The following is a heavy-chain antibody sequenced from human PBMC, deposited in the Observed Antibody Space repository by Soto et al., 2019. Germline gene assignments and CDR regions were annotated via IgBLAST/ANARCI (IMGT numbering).Heavy chain of an antibody. D-gene: IGHD5-12*01. Sequence: PSETLSLTCTVSGGSIGNKYWSWIRQPPGKRLEWIGYIYYRGSTTYNPSSKSRVNRSMDTSKTQFSLILTSVTAADTAVYYCARDGREMATIYYYDYGMDVWGQGTTVTVSS. J-gene: IGHJ6*02. V-gene: IGHV4-59*01. CDR1: GGSIGNKY. CDR3: ARDGREMATIYYYDYGMDV. CDR2: IYYRGST.